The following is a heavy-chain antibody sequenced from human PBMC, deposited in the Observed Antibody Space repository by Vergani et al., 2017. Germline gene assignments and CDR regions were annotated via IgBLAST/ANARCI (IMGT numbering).Heavy chain of an antibody. J-gene: IGHJ4*02. Sequence: QVQLVQSGAEVKKPGASVRVSCKASGYSFSNHYIHWVRQAPGQGLEWMGIINHHNGGTTYAQKFEGRVTMTEETSTNTIFLELSSLRSEDTAVYFCAKDVRDYNLGSGTYSTTFDYWGQGTLVTVSS. CDR2: INHHNGGT. CDR1: GYSFSNHY. V-gene: IGHV1-46*03. CDR3: AKDVRDYNLGSGTYSTTFDY. D-gene: IGHD3-10*01.